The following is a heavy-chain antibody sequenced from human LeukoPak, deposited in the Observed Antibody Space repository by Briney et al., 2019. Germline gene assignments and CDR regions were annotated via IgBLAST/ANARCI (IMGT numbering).Heavy chain of an antibody. V-gene: IGHV1-69*01. CDR3: ARELSRAYYDFWSGPDNNWFDP. Sequence: GSSVKVSCKASGGTFSSYAISWVRQAPGQGLEWMGGIIPIFGTADYAQKFQGRVTITADESTSTAYMELSSLRSEDTAVYYCARELSRAYYDFWSGPDNNWFDPWGQGTLVTVSS. CDR1: GGTFSSYA. D-gene: IGHD3-3*01. J-gene: IGHJ5*02. CDR2: IIPIFGTA.